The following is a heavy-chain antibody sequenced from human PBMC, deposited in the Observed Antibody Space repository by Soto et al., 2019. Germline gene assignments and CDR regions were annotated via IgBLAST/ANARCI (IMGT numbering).Heavy chain of an antibody. CDR3: AREGFCTGGSCYSFRPFDY. CDR2: IWYDGSNK. V-gene: IGHV3-33*01. CDR1: GFTFSSYG. Sequence: GGSLRLSCAASGFTFSSYGMHWVRQAPGKGLEWVAVIWYDGSNKYYADSVKGRFTISRDNSKNTLSLQMNGLRAEDTAVYYCAREGFCTGGSCYSFRPFDYWGPGTLVTVSS. D-gene: IGHD2-15*01. J-gene: IGHJ4*02.